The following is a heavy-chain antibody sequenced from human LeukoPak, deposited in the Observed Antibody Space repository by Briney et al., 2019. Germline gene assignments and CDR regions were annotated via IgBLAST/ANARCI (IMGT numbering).Heavy chain of an antibody. D-gene: IGHD6-19*01. CDR1: GDSVSINSAA. CDR3: ARSPSPYSSGWYFDY. CDR2: TCQGSKWYN. Sequence: SQTLSLTCAISGDSVSINSAAWNWIRQSPSRGLEWLGRTCQGSKWYNDYAVSVKSRITINPDISKNQFSLQLNSVTPEDTAVYYCARSPSPYSSGWYFDYWGQGTLVTVSS. V-gene: IGHV6-1*01. J-gene: IGHJ4*02.